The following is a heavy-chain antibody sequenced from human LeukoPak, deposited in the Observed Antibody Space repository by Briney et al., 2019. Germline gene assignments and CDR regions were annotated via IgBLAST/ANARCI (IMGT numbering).Heavy chain of an antibody. CDR3: ARGADNWNYVRGYWFDP. Sequence: PGGSLRLSCAASGFTFSSDWMSWVRQAPGKGLEWVANIKQDGREKYYVDSVKGRFTISRDNAKNSLYLQMNSLRAEDTAVYYCARGADNWNYVRGYWFDPWGQGTLVTVSS. J-gene: IGHJ5*02. V-gene: IGHV3-7*01. CDR2: IKQDGREK. D-gene: IGHD1-7*01. CDR1: GFTFSSDW.